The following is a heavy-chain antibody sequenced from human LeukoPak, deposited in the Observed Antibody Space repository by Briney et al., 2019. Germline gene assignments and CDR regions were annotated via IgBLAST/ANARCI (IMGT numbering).Heavy chain of an antibody. Sequence: KSSETLSLTCTVSAGSISSYYWSWVRQPPGKGLEWIGYIYYSGSTNYNPSLKSRVTISVDTSKNQFSLKLSSVTAADTAVYYCARGQGYYGSGSYWFDPWGPGTLVTVSS. J-gene: IGHJ5*02. CDR2: IYYSGST. V-gene: IGHV4-59*01. CDR3: ARGQGYYGSGSYWFDP. D-gene: IGHD3-10*01. CDR1: AGSISSYY.